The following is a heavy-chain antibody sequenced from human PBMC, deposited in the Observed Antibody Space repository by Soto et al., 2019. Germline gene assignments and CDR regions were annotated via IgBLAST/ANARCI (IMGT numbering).Heavy chain of an antibody. D-gene: IGHD1-7*01. J-gene: IGHJ5*02. CDR1: GGSISSYY. CDR2: IYTSGST. Sequence: SETLSLTCTVSGGSISSYYWSWIRQPAGKGLEWIGRIYTSGSTNYNPSLKSRVTMSVDTSKNQFSLKLSSVTAADTAVYYCARVSGTGTTLMGWFDPWGQGTLVTVSS. V-gene: IGHV4-4*07. CDR3: ARVSGTGTTLMGWFDP.